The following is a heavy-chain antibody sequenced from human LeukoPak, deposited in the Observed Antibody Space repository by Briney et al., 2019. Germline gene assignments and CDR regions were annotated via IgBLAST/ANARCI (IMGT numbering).Heavy chain of an antibody. Sequence: ASVKVSCKASGYTFTSYGISRVRQAPGQGLEWMGWISAYNGNTNYAQKLQGRVTMTTDTSTSTAYMELRSLRSDDTAVYYCARRSPLAWYFDLWGRGTLVTVSS. J-gene: IGHJ2*01. CDR3: ARRSPLAWYFDL. V-gene: IGHV1-18*01. CDR1: GYTFTSYG. CDR2: ISAYNGNT. D-gene: IGHD2-21*02.